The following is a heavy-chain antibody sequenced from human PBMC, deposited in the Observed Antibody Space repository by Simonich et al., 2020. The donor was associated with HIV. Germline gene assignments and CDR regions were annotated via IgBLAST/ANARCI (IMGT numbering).Heavy chain of an antibody. Sequence: GGSLRLSCAASGFTFSTYSMNWVRQAPGKWLEWGSSISSGSPYIYYADTVKGRFTISRDNAKNSLYLQMNSLRAEDTALFYWAREGDHDGPFDYWGQGTLVTVSS. D-gene: IGHD3-16*01. J-gene: IGHJ4*02. CDR1: GFTFSTYS. CDR3: AREGDHDGPFDY. CDR2: ISSGSPYI. V-gene: IGHV3-21*04.